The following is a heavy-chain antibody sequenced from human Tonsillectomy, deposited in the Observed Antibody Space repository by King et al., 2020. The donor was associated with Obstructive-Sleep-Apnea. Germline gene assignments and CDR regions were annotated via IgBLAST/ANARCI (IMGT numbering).Heavy chain of an antibody. CDR3: APSLRTRHCSGGSCYYFDY. D-gene: IGHD2-15*01. Sequence: TLKESGPTLVKPTQTLTLTCIFSGFSITSDGVGVGWVRQPPGKALEWLALIYWDDDKRHSPSLKSRLTITRDTCKNQVVLTMSNMDPVDTATYYCAPSLRTRHCSGGSCYYFDYWGQGTLVTVSS. CDR1: GFSITSDGVG. CDR2: IYWDDDK. J-gene: IGHJ4*02. V-gene: IGHV2-5*02.